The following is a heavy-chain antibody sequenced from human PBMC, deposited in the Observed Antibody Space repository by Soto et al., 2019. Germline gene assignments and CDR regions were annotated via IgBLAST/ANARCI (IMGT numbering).Heavy chain of an antibody. V-gene: IGHV3-64*01. Sequence: GGSLRLSCAASGCTFSSYAMHWVRQAPGKGLEYVSAISSNGGSTYYANSVKGRFTTSRDNSKNTLYLQMGSLRAEDMAVYYCARGLRDADAFDIWGQGTMVTVSS. CDR2: ISSNGGST. CDR1: GCTFSSYA. CDR3: ARGLRDADAFDI. J-gene: IGHJ3*02.